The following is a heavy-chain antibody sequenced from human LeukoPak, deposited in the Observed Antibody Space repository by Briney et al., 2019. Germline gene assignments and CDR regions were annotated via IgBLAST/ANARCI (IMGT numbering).Heavy chain of an antibody. Sequence: SQTLSLTCAISGDSVSNNDAAWNRIRQSPSRGLEWLGRTYYRSKWYNSYAVSVKGRITITPDTSKNQFSLHLNSVTPDDTAVYYCARTNGGYVDSWGQGTLVTVSS. CDR3: ARTNGGYVDS. D-gene: IGHD3-16*01. CDR1: GDSVSNNDAA. CDR2: TYYRSKWYN. V-gene: IGHV6-1*01. J-gene: IGHJ4*02.